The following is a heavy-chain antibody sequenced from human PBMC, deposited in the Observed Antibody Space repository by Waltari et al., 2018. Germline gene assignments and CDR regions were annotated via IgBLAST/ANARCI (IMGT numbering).Heavy chain of an antibody. V-gene: IGHV4-59*01. J-gene: IGHJ6*02. D-gene: IGHD3-10*01. CDR2: IYCSGST. Sequence: QVQLQESGPGLVKPSETLSLTCTVSGGSISSYYWSWIRQPPGKGLEWIGYIYCSGSTNYNPSLKSRVTISVDTAKNQFSLKLSSVTAADTAVYYCARDGYYGSGTEDYYYYGMDVWGQGTTVIVSS. CDR1: GGSISSYY. CDR3: ARDGYYGSGTEDYYYYGMDV.